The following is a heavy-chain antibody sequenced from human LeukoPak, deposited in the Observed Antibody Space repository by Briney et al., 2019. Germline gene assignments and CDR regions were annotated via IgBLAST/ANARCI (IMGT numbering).Heavy chain of an antibody. D-gene: IGHD3-10*01. Sequence: SETLSLTCAVYGGSFSGYYWSWIRQPPGKGLEWIGEINHSGSTNYNPSLKSRVTISVDTSKDQFSLKLSSVTAADTAVYYCARLTPYKWFGELIPSWGQGTLVTVSS. V-gene: IGHV4-34*01. CDR1: GGSFSGYY. CDR3: ARLTPYKWFGELIPS. J-gene: IGHJ5*02. CDR2: INHSGST.